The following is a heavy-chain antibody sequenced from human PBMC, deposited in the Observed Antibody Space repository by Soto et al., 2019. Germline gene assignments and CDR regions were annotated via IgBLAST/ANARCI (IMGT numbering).Heavy chain of an antibody. CDR3: ARSQGSSTSLAIYYYYYYGMDV. CDR1: GGTFGSYA. V-gene: IGHV1-69*01. J-gene: IGHJ6*02. Sequence: QVQLVQSGAEVKKPGSSVKVSCKASGGTFGSYAISWVRQAPGQGLEWMGGIIPIPGTANYAQKFQGRVTIAADESTSTAYMELSSLRSEDTAVYYGARSQGSSTSLAIYYYYYYGMDVWGQGTTVTVSS. D-gene: IGHD2-2*01. CDR2: IIPIPGTA.